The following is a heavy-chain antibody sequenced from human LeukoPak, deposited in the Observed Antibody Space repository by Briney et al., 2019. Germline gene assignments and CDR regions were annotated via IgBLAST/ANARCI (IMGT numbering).Heavy chain of an antibody. Sequence: GGSLRLSCAVSGFSVNSFGMSWVRQAPGKGLEWISAISINGETTWYADSVKGRFIISRDNSKNALYLQLSSLRVEDTAVYYCAQEFSSGWYPNWGQGSLVSVSS. D-gene: IGHD6-19*01. CDR3: AQEFSSGWYPN. CDR2: ISINGETT. CDR1: GFSVNSFG. J-gene: IGHJ4*02. V-gene: IGHV3-23*01.